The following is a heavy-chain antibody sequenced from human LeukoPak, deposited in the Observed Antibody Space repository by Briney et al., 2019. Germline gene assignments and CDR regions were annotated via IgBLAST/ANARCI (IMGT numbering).Heavy chain of an antibody. Sequence: SSVKVSCKASGGTFSSYAISWVRQAPGQGLEWMGRIIPILGIANYAQKFQGRVTITADKSTSTAYMELSSLRSEDTAVYYCARDVAYYYGSGSYSDYWGQGTLVTVSS. CDR2: IIPILGIA. CDR1: GGTFSSYA. D-gene: IGHD3-10*01. CDR3: ARDVAYYYGSGSYSDY. V-gene: IGHV1-69*04. J-gene: IGHJ4*02.